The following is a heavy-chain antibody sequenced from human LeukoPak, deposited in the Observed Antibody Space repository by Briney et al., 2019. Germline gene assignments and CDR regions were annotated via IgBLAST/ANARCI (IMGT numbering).Heavy chain of an antibody. CDR1: GYTFTSYY. D-gene: IGHD3-16*01. Sequence: GASVKASCKASGYTFTSYYMHWGRRSPGQGLKGRGIIHPSGGSTSYAQKFQRRVTMPRDMSTSTVYMELSSLRSEDTAVYYCARDLGAAVADPLDYWGQGTLVSVSS. CDR3: ARDLGAAVADPLDY. V-gene: IGHV1-46*01. CDR2: IHPSGGST. J-gene: IGHJ4*02.